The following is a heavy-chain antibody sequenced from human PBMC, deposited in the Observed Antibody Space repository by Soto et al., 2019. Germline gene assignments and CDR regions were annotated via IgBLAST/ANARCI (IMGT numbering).Heavy chain of an antibody. Sequence: PSETLSLTCAVSGGSFSSHYWSWIRQPPGKGLEWIGEINHSGSANSNPSLKSRFTISVDTSKTQFSLILSSVTAADTAVYYCARGRGGYSYGGLDSWGQGALVTV. CDR1: GGSFSSHY. V-gene: IGHV4-34*01. D-gene: IGHD5-18*01. CDR2: INHSGSA. CDR3: ARGRGGYSYGGLDS. J-gene: IGHJ4*02.